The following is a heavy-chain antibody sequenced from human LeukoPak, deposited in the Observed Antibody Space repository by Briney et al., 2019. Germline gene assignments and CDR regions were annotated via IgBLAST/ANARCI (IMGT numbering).Heavy chain of an antibody. CDR2: INHSGST. D-gene: IGHD3-10*01. V-gene: IGHV4-34*01. J-gene: IGHJ4*02. CDR1: GGSFSCYY. CDR3: ARGWPGGDHYYGSGSYSAENDY. Sequence: SETLSLTCAVYGGSFSCYYWSWIRQPPGKGLEWIGEINHSGSTNYNPSLKSRVTISVDTSKNQFSLKLSSVTAADTAVYYCARGWPGGDHYYGSGSYSAENDYWGQGTLVTVSS.